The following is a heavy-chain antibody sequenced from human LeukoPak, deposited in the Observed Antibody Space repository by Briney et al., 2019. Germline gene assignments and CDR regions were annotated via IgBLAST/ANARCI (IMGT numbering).Heavy chain of an antibody. V-gene: IGHV4-59*08. CDR2: IYYSGST. CDR1: GGSISSYY. Sequence: SETLSLTCTVSGGSISSYYWSWIRQPPVKGLEWIGYIYYSGSTNYNPSLKSRVTISVDTSKNQFSLKLSSVTAADTAVYYCAKTVARYWYFDLWGRGTLVTVSS. CDR3: AKTVARYWYFDL. J-gene: IGHJ2*01. D-gene: IGHD6-19*01.